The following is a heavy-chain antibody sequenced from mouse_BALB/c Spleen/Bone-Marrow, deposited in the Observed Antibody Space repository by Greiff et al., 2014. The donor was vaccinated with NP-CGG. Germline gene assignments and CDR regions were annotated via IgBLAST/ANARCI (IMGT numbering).Heavy chain of an antibody. V-gene: IGHV14-3*02. J-gene: IGHJ3*01. CDR1: GFNIKDTH. Sequence: EVQVVESGAELVKPGASVKLSCTASGFNIKDTHMHWVKQGPEQGLEWIGRIDPANGNTKYDPNFQGKATITADTSSNTAYLQLSSLTSEDTAVYYCSRDYGDTAWFACWGHGTLVTVSA. CDR2: IDPANGNT. D-gene: IGHD1-1*01. CDR3: SRDYGDTAWFAC.